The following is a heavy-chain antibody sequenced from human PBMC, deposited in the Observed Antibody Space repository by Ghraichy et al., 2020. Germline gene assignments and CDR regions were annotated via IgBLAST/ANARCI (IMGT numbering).Heavy chain of an antibody. CDR1: GFTFYIYA. J-gene: IGHJ4*02. D-gene: IGHD3-3*01. CDR2: IQSNFVT. V-gene: IGHV3-23*01. CDR3: AKWLQSGFYVIDY. Sequence: GESLNISCAASGFTFYIYAMSWVRQAPGKGLEWVSLIQSNFVTFYADSVKGRFTISRDNSRQLVYLQMSLLRDEDTAVYYCAKWLQSGFYVIDYWGQGTLVTVSS.